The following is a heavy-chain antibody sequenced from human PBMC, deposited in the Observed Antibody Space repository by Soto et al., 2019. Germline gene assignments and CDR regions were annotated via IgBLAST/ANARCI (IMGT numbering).Heavy chain of an antibody. Sequence: SETLSLTCPVSGGSVSSSSYYWGWVRQPPGKGLEWIGSAYYSGSTYYNPSLESRVTISVDKSKNQFSLKLMSLSAADTAVYYCGRLEGLATISYYFDYWGQGALVTVSS. CDR2: AYYSGST. CDR1: GGSVSSSSYY. D-gene: IGHD3-9*01. CDR3: GRLEGLATISYYFDY. J-gene: IGHJ4*02. V-gene: IGHV4-39*01.